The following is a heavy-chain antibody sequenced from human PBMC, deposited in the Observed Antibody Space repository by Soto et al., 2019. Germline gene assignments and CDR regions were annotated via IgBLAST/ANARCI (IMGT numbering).Heavy chain of an antibody. CDR1: GYTFTNYW. V-gene: IGHV5-51*01. J-gene: IGHJ6*02. CDR3: ARYPTLTDYFFHGMDV. D-gene: IGHD4-17*01. CDR2: IYPGDSDT. Sequence: GESLKVSCKGSGYTFTNYWIFWVRQILEKGLEWRGIIYPGDSDTRYSPSFQGQVTISADRSISTAYLQWSSLKASDTGMYYCARYPTLTDYFFHGMDVWGPGTTVTVSS.